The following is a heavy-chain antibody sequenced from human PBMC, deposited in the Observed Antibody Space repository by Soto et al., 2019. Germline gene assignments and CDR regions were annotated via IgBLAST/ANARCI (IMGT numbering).Heavy chain of an antibody. V-gene: IGHV3-53*01. Sequence: DVQLVASGGGLIQPGGSLRLSCAALGLTVRGKKYITWVRQAPGKGLEWVSALYDVDGTYYADSAKGRFTISRDNSNKIIYLQMNSLGPDDTAVSDCASWLAREHGYDIWGLGTMVNVS. J-gene: IGHJ3*02. CDR1: GLTVRGKKY. D-gene: IGHD6-19*01. CDR2: LYDVDGT. CDR3: ASWLAREHGYDI.